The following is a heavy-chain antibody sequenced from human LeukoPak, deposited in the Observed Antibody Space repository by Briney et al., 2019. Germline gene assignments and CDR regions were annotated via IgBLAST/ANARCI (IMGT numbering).Heavy chain of an antibody. V-gene: IGHV3-7*01. CDR3: AREGETTTIFGVVIEYYFDY. D-gene: IGHD3-3*01. CDR1: GFTFSSYW. J-gene: IGHJ4*02. CDR2: IKQDGSEK. Sequence: GGSLRLSCAASGFTFSSYWMSWVRQAPGKGLEWVANIKQDGSEKYYVDSVKGRFTISRDNAKSSLYLQMNSLRAEDTAVYYCAREGETTTIFGVVIEYYFDYWGQGTLVTVSS.